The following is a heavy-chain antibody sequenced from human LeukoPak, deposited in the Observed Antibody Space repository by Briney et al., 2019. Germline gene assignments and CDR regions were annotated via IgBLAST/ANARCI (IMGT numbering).Heavy chain of an antibody. CDR1: GGTFSSYA. Sequence: ASVKVSCKASGGTFSSYAISWVRQAPGQGLEWMGWISAYNGNTNYAQKLQGRVTMTTDTSTSTAYMEPRSLRSDDTAVYYCARDSTRGIAAAGPGNWFDPWGQGTLVTVSS. CDR3: ARDSTRGIAAAGPGNWFDP. D-gene: IGHD6-13*01. V-gene: IGHV1-18*01. CDR2: ISAYNGNT. J-gene: IGHJ5*02.